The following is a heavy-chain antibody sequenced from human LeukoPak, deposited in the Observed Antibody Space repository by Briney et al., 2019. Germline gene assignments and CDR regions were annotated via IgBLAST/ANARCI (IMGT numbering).Heavy chain of an antibody. CDR2: IIPIFGTA. J-gene: IGHJ6*03. CDR3: ARGLTMVRGVIPIKYYYYYMDV. V-gene: IGHV1-69*13. Sequence: GASVKVSCKASGYTFTSYYMHWVRQAPGQGLEWMGGIIPIFGTANYAQKFQGRVTITADESTSTAYMELSSLRSEDTAVYYCARGLTMVRGVIPIKYYYYYMDVWGKGTTVTISS. D-gene: IGHD3-10*01. CDR1: GYTFTSYY.